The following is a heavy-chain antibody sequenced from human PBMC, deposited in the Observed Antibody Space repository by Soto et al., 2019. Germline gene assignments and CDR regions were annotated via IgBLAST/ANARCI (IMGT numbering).Heavy chain of an antibody. D-gene: IGHD4-17*01. CDR2: IYWDDDK. CDR3: AQIKATVTKYYYYMDV. J-gene: IGHJ6*03. Sequence: QITLKESGPTLVKPTQTLTLTCTFSGFSLSTSGVGVGWIRQPPGKALEWLALIYWDDDKRYSPSLKSRLTITKDTSKNQVVLTMTNMDPVDTATYYCAQIKATVTKYYYYMDVWGKGTTVTVSS. V-gene: IGHV2-5*02. CDR1: GFSLSTSGVG.